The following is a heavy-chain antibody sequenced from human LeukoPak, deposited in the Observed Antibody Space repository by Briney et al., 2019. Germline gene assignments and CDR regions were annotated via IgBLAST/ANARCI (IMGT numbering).Heavy chain of an antibody. Sequence: ASVKVSCKASGYTFTAYYMHWVRQAPGQGLEWMGWISAHNGYTKYAQKVQGRVSLTTDTSTSTAYMEVRSLRSDDTAVYYCARGFPSRRNYDSSGYYSYYFDYWGQGTLVTVSS. J-gene: IGHJ4*02. CDR3: ARGFPSRRNYDSSGYYSYYFDY. V-gene: IGHV1-18*04. CDR1: GYTFTAYY. D-gene: IGHD3-22*01. CDR2: ISAHNGYT.